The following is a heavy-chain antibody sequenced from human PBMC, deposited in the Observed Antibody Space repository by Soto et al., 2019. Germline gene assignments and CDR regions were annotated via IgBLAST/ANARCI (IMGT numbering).Heavy chain of an antibody. CDR2: INPSSGGT. CDR3: ARDRGVAVAVGYYFDY. CDR1: GYTFTGYY. Sequence: ASVKVSCKASGYTFTGYYMHWVRQAPGQGLEWMGWINPSSGGTSYAQKFQGWVAMTRDTSISTAYMELSRLRSDDTAVYYCARDRGVAVAVGYYFDYWGQGTLVTVSS. V-gene: IGHV1-2*04. J-gene: IGHJ4*02. D-gene: IGHD6-19*01.